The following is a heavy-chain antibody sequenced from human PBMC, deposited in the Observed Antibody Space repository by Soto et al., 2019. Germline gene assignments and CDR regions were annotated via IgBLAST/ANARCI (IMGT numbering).Heavy chain of an antibody. CDR2: IDPRRGRP. D-gene: IGHD2-8*02. J-gene: IGHJ3*02. CDR1: GYTFTNYF. CDR3: AREKMNDRTGAPDI. Sequence: GASVKVSCKASGYTFTNYFIHWVRQAPGQGLEWMGLIDPRRGRPRYPQKFQDRVIMTRDTSTTTVYMELSSVISEDTAIYYCAREKMNDRTGAPDIWGPGTMVTVSS. V-gene: IGHV1-46*01.